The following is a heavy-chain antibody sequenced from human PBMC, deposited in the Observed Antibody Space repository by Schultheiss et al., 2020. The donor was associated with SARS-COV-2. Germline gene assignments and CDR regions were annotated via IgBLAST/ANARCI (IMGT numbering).Heavy chain of an antibody. CDR3: ARVEFTVTTHNWFDP. CDR2: IYYSGST. V-gene: IGHV4-59*12. CDR1: GGSISSYY. J-gene: IGHJ5*02. Sequence: SQTLSLTCTVSGGSISSYYWSWIRQPPGKGLEWIGYIYYSGSTNYNPSLKSRVTISVDKSKNQFSLKLSSVTAADTAVYYCARVEFTVTTHNWFDPWGQGTLVTVSS. D-gene: IGHD4-17*01.